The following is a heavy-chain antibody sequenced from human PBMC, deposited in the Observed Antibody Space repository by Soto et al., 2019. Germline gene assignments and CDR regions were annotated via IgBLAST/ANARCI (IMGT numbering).Heavy chain of an antibody. CDR2: IVPIFGTA. CDR3: ARDRAAGRFDY. CDR1: GGTFSSYA. D-gene: IGHD6-13*01. Sequence: GASVKVSCKASGGTFSSYAISWVRQAPGQGLEWMGGIVPIFGTANYAQKFQGRVTITADESTSTAYMELSSLRSEDTAVYYCARDRAAGRFDYWGQGTLVTVSS. V-gene: IGHV1-69*13. J-gene: IGHJ4*02.